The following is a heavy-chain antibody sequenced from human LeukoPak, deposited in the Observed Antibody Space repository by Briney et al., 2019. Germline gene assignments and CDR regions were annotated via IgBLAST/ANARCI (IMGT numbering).Heavy chain of an antibody. CDR3: VRDFRSADY. CDR1: GLTFSSHW. CDR2: ICPDGTVT. Sequence: GGSLRLSCAASGLTFSSHWMHWVRQAPGKGPMWVSRICPDGTVTNYADSVKARFIISRDNARNTVYLQMNSLRVEDTAVYYCVRDFRSADYWGQGTLVTVSS. J-gene: IGHJ4*02. V-gene: IGHV3-74*01.